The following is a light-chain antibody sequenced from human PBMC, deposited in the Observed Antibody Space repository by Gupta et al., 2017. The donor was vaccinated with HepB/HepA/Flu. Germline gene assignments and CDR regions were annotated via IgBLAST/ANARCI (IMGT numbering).Light chain of an antibody. J-gene: IGLJ1*01. Sequence: QPPPTQPPSGPGPPGQSVTISCTGTSSNIVAYNLFPWYQQHPGKPPKLIIYDVFQRPSGVPDRFSGSKSGNTASLTVSGPQAEDEADYYCFSYAGNDNWVFGGGTKVTVL. V-gene: IGLV2-8*01. CDR2: DVF. CDR3: FSYAGNDNWV. CDR1: SSNIVAYNL.